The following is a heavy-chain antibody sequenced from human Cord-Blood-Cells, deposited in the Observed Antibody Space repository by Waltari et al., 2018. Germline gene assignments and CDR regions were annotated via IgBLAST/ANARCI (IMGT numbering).Heavy chain of an antibody. V-gene: IGHV3-30*18. CDR1: GFTFSSYG. CDR3: AKDLKYQVLLWFGDGMDV. D-gene: IGHD3-10*01. Sequence: QVQLVESGGGVVQPGRSLRLSCAAPGFTFSSYGMHWVRQAPGQGLEWVAVITYDGISNNDAESVKRRFTISRDNSKNTLYLQMNSLRAEDTAVYYCAKDLKYQVLLWFGDGMDVWGQGTTVTVSS. J-gene: IGHJ6*02. CDR2: ITYDGISN.